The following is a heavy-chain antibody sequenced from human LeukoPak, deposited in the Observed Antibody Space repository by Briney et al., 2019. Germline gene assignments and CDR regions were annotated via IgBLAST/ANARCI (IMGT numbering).Heavy chain of an antibody. CDR1: GGSISSSSYY. Sequence: SETLSLTCPVSGGSISSSSYYWGWIRQPPGKGLEWIGTIYYNGSTYYNPSLKSRVTISVDTSNNQFSLKVNSVTAADTAVYYCARDRYSGSPPTFDIWGQGTMVTVSS. J-gene: IGHJ3*02. D-gene: IGHD1-26*01. V-gene: IGHV4-39*07. CDR2: IYYNGST. CDR3: ARDRYSGSPPTFDI.